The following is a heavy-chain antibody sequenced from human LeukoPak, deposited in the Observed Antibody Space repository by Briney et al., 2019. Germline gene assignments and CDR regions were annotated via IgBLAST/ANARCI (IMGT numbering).Heavy chain of an antibody. CDR1: GYTFTRYA. V-gene: IGHV7-4-1*02. Sequence: ASVKVSCKASGYTFTRYAINWLRQAPGQGLEWMGWINMYTANPAYAQGFTERFVFSLDTSVTTAYLQISNLKTEDTAVYYCARHDNDDDFDYWGQGTLVTISS. CDR3: ARHDNDDDFDY. CDR2: INMYTANP. D-gene: IGHD3-16*01. J-gene: IGHJ4*02.